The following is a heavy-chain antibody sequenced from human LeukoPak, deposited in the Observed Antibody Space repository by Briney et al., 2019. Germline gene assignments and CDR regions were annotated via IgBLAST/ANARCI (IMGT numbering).Heavy chain of an antibody. Sequence: QPGRSLRLSCAASGFTFSSYGTHWVRHAPGKWLEWVAVISYDGSNKYYADSVRSRFTISRDNSKNTLYLQMNSLRAEDTAVYYCAKDSTYYDSSGYGAFDIWGQGTMVTVSS. CDR2: ISYDGSNK. CDR1: GFTFSSYG. CDR3: AKDSTYYDSSGYGAFDI. D-gene: IGHD3-22*01. V-gene: IGHV3-30*18. J-gene: IGHJ3*02.